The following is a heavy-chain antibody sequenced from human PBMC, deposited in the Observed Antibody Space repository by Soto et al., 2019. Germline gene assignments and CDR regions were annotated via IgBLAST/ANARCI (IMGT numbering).Heavy chain of an antibody. CDR3: ARMSGECRYTNCLIDF. D-gene: IGHD2-2*01. V-gene: IGHV4-59*01. J-gene: IGHJ4*02. CDR2: VFYTGTT. CDR1: GVSISTYY. Sequence: VHLQESGPGLVKPSETLSLTCTVSGVSISTYYWSWIRQSPGKGLEWIGLVFYTGTTNYSPSLKSRVTIYADASKNLFSLKLTSVTAADTAVYYRARMSGECRYTNCLIDFWGRGTLVTVSS.